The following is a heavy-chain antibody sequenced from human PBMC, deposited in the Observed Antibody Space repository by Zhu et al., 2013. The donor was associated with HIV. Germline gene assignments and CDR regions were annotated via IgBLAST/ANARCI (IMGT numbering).Heavy chain of an antibody. Sequence: QVQLVQSGAEVKKPGASVKVSCKASGYTFTSYGISWVRQAPGQGLEWMGWISAYNGNTNYAQKLQGRVTMTTDTSTSTAYMELRSLRSDDTAVYYCAREAVEYGSPGYSSSWFLDYRGQLDVWGQGTTVTVSS. V-gene: IGHV1-18*01. CDR3: AREAVEYGSPGYSSSWFLDYRGQLDV. J-gene: IGHJ6*02. D-gene: IGHD6-13*01. CDR2: ISAYNGNT. CDR1: GYTFTSYG.